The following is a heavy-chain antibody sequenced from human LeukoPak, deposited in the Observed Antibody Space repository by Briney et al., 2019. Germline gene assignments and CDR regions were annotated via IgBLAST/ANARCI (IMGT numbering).Heavy chain of an antibody. J-gene: IGHJ3*02. CDR1: GFTFSDFA. Sequence: GGSLRLSCTTSGFTFSDFAISWVRQAPGKGLEWVGFIRSKDYGGATYYAASVKGRFTITRDDSKGIAYLQMRSLKIEDTAVYCAKTGALDIWGQGIMVTVSS. D-gene: IGHD4/OR15-4a*01. CDR2: IRSKDYGGAT. V-gene: IGHV3-49*04. CDR3: KTGALDI.